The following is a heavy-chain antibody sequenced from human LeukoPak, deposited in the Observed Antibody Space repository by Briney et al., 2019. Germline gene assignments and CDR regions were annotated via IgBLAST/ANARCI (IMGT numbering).Heavy chain of an antibody. CDR2: ISGSGGST. CDR3: AKDRVAHFFYWYFDL. Sequence: GGSLRLSCAASGFTFSSYAMSWVRQAPGKGLEWVSGISGSGGSTLYADSVKGRFTISRDSSKKTVYLQMNSLRAEDTAVYYCAKDRVAHFFYWYFDLWGRGTLVTVSS. V-gene: IGHV3-23*01. J-gene: IGHJ2*01. D-gene: IGHD5-12*01. CDR1: GFTFSSYA.